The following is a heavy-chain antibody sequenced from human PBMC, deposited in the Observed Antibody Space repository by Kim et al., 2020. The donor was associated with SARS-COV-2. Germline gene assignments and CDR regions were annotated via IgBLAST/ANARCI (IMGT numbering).Heavy chain of an antibody. J-gene: IGHJ4*02. Sequence: GGSLRLSCAASGFTFSSYAMSWVRQAPGKGLEWVSAISGSGGSTYYADSVKGRFTISRDNSKNTLYLQMNSLRAEDTAVYYCAKDLVSSSSSRPRFWDYWGQGTLVTVSS. CDR3: AKDLVSSSSSRPRFWDY. D-gene: IGHD6-6*01. CDR2: ISGSGGST. V-gene: IGHV3-23*01. CDR1: GFTFSSYA.